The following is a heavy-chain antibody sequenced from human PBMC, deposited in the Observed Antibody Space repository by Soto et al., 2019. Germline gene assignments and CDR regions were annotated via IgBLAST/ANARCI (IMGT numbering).Heavy chain of an antibody. CDR3: ARDWRYDSSGYYYYYPMDV. D-gene: IGHD3-22*01. J-gene: IGHJ6*02. Sequence: SLRLSSPASGITFSRYRMNWLRQAPRHAPAWASYITSSSRPLHHAVSPKGRSTISRDNAKNSLYLQMNSLRDEDTAVYYCARDWRYDSSGYYYYYPMDVWGQGTTVTVSS. V-gene: IGHV3-48*02. CDR1: GITFSRYR. CDR2: ITSSSRPL.